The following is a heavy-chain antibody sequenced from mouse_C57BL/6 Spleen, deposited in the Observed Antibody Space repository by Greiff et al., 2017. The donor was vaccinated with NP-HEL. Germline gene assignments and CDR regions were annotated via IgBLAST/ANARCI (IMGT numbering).Heavy chain of an antibody. CDR1: GFTFTDYY. J-gene: IGHJ2*01. CDR3: ARYTATAQANYYGD. CDR2: IRNKANGYTT. V-gene: IGHV7-3*01. D-gene: IGHD3-2*02. Sequence: DVMLVESGGGLVQPGGSLSLSCAASGFTFTDYYMSWVRQPPGKALEWLGFIRNKANGYTTEYSAYVKGRFTISRDNSQSILYLQMNALRAEDRATYYCARYTATAQANYYGDWGQGATLTAAS.